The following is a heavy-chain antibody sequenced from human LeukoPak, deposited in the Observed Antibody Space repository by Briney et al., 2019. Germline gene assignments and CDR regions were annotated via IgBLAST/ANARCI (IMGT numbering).Heavy chain of an antibody. CDR3: ARARSGSWYTAYDI. CDR2: INPGDSDT. J-gene: IGHJ3*02. D-gene: IGHD6-13*01. Sequence: GESLKISCQGSGYSFTSYWIAWVRQMPGKGLEWMGIINPGDSDTRYSPSFQGQVTISADKSIRTAYLQWSSLKVSDTAMYYCARARSGSWYTAYDIWGQGTMVTVS. CDR1: GYSFTSYW. V-gene: IGHV5-51*01.